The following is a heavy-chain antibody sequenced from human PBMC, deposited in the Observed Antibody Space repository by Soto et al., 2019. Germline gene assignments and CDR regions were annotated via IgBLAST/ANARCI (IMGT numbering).Heavy chain of an antibody. V-gene: IGHV4-61*01. CDR3: ARGGLGRYSSAGIDY. D-gene: IGHD6-25*01. CDR1: GGSVSSGSYY. J-gene: IGHJ4*02. CDR2: IYYSGST. Sequence: SETLSLTCTVSGGSVSSGSYYWSWIRQPPGKGLELIGYIYYSGSTNYNPSLKSRVTISVDTSNNQFSLKLSSVTAADTAVYYCARGGLGRYSSAGIDYWGQGTLVTVS.